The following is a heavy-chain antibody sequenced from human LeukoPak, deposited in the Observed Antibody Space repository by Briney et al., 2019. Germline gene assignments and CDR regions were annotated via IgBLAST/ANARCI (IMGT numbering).Heavy chain of an antibody. CDR1: GFTFSSYS. Sequence: GGSLRLSCAASGFTFSSYSFNGVRQAPGKGLEWVSSINTVASYIYYADSVRGRFTISRDNAENSLWLQMNGLRAEDSAVYYCARLRRNSDRSGFYYYYDNWGQGTLVTVSS. V-gene: IGHV3-21*01. D-gene: IGHD3-22*01. CDR2: INTVASYI. CDR3: ARLRRNSDRSGFYYYYDN. J-gene: IGHJ4*02.